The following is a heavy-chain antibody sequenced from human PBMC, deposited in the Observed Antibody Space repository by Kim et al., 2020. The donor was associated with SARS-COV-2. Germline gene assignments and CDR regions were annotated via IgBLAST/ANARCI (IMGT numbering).Heavy chain of an antibody. CDR3: ASGYDFFDP. Sequence: SETLYLTCTVSGGSISSSSYYWGWIRQPPGKGLEWIGSIYYSGSTYYNPSLKSRVTISVDTSKNQFSLKLSSVTAADTAVYYCASGYDFFDPWGQGTLVTVSS. J-gene: IGHJ5*02. CDR1: GGSISSSSYY. V-gene: IGHV4-39*01. CDR2: IYYSGST. D-gene: IGHD5-12*01.